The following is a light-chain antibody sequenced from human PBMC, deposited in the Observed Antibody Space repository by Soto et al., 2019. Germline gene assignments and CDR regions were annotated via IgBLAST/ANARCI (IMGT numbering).Light chain of an antibody. CDR2: KAS. J-gene: IGKJ1*01. CDR3: QHYYSFPWA. Sequence: DIQMTQSPSTLSGSVGDRVTITCRASHTISSWLAWYQQKPGKAPKLLIYKASTLKSGVPSRFSGSGSGTEFTLTISGLQADDFATYYCQHYYSFPWAFGQGTKVEIK. CDR1: HTISSW. V-gene: IGKV1-5*03.